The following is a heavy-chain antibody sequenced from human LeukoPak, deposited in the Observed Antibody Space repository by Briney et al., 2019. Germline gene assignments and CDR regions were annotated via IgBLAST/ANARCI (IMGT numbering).Heavy chain of an antibody. CDR2: IDWDDDK. D-gene: IGHD3-22*01. V-gene: IGHV2-70*11. CDR3: ARTQYYDRNGYYLYYFDY. CDR1: GFSLSDKKMG. Sequence: SGPTLVNPTQTLTLTCAFSGFSLSDKKMGVSWVRQPPGQALEWLARIDWDDDKYYNTSLRTRLTISKDTSKNQVVLEMTNMEPVDTATYYCARTQYYDRNGYYLYYFDYWGQGTPVTVSS. J-gene: IGHJ4*02.